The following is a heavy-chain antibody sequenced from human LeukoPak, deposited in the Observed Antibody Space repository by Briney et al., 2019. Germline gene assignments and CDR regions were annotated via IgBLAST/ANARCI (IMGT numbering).Heavy chain of an antibody. J-gene: IGHJ5*02. D-gene: IGHD2-21*02. CDR1: GGSISSSSYY. CDR3: ARQRDSYCGGDCYGGNWFDP. V-gene: IGHV4-39*01. CDR2: IYYSGST. Sequence: SETLSLTCTVSGGSISSSSYYWGWIRQPPGKGLEWIGSIYYSGSTYYNPSLKSRVTISVDTSKNQFSLKLSSVTTADTAVYYCARQRDSYCGGDCYGGNWFDPWGQGTLVTVSS.